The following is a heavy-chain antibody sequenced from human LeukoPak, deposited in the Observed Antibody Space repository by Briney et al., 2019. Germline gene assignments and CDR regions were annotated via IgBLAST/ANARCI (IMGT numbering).Heavy chain of an antibody. J-gene: IGHJ4*02. D-gene: IGHD6-13*01. Sequence: QSGGSLRLSCAASGFTFSNYGMHWVRQAPGKGLEWVAFIRYDGTNKNYADSVRGRFTISRDNSKNTLYLQMNSLRAEDTAVYYCAKTRSSTWYDFDYWGQGTLVTVSS. CDR3: AKTRSSTWYDFDY. CDR2: IRYDGTNK. CDR1: GFTFSNYG. V-gene: IGHV3-30*02.